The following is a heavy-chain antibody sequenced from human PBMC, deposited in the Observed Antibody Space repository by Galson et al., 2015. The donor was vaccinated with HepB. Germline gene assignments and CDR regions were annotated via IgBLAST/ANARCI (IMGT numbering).Heavy chain of an antibody. Sequence: SLRLSCAASGFTFSSYALGWVRQAPGKGLEWVSAISGSGGSTYYADSVKGRFTISRDNSKNTLYLQMNSLRAEDTAVYYCAKDRWDYGDYLDYFDYWGQGTLVTVSS. CDR2: ISGSGGST. V-gene: IGHV3-23*01. J-gene: IGHJ4*02. D-gene: IGHD4-17*01. CDR1: GFTFSSYA. CDR3: AKDRWDYGDYLDYFDY.